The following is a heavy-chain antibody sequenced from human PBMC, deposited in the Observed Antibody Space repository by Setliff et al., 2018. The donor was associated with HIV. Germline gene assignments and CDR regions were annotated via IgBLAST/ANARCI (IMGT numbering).Heavy chain of an antibody. CDR2: SSTSGCT. Sequence: SETLSLTCSVSGGSISGNAWSWIRPPPGKGLEWIGYSSTSGCTNCNTSLESRVTISVDTSKNQVSLNLRSVTAADTAFYYCARDYFGYLDYWGQGTLVTVSS. V-gene: IGHV4-4*08. J-gene: IGHJ4*02. CDR3: ARDYFGYLDY. D-gene: IGHD3-10*01. CDR1: GGSISGNA.